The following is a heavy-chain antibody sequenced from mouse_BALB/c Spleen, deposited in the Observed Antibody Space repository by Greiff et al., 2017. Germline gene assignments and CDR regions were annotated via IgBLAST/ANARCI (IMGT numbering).Heavy chain of an antibody. J-gene: IGHJ2*01. CDR1: GYTFTSYW. CDR2: IDPSDSYT. CDR3: ARSEILLPTDY. D-gene: IGHD1-1*01. Sequence: QVQLQQPGAELVKPGASVKLSCKASGYTFTSYWMHWVKQRPGQGLEWIGEIDPSDSYTNYNQKFKGKATLTVDKSSSTAYMQLSSLTSEDSAVYYCARSEILLPTDYWGQGTTLTVSS. V-gene: IGHV1-69*02.